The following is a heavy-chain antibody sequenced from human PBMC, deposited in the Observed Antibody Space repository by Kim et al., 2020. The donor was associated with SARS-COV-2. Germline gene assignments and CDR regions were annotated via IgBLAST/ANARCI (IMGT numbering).Heavy chain of an antibody. Sequence: SETLSLTCTVSGGSISSYFWSWIRQPPGKGLEWIGYIYYSGSTNYNPSLKSRVTISLDTSKTQFSLKLSSVTAADTAVYYCARDRIVGATYYYGTDVWGQGTTSPSP. J-gene: IGHJ6*02. D-gene: IGHD1-26*01. CDR1: GGSISSYF. CDR2: IYYSGST. CDR3: ARDRIVGATYYYGTDV. V-gene: IGHV4-59*01.